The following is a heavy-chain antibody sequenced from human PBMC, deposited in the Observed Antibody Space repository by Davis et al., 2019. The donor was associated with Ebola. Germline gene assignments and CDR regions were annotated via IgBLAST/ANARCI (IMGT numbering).Heavy chain of an antibody. CDR3: ASAIVVTAPDAFDV. Sequence: SETLSLTCAVYGGSFSGYYWSWIRQPPVKGLEWIGEINHSGSTNYNPSLKSRVTISVDTSKNQFSLKLSSVTAADTAVYYCASAIVVTAPDAFDVWGQGTMVTVSS. CDR1: GGSFSGYY. V-gene: IGHV4-34*01. D-gene: IGHD2-21*02. J-gene: IGHJ3*01. CDR2: INHSGST.